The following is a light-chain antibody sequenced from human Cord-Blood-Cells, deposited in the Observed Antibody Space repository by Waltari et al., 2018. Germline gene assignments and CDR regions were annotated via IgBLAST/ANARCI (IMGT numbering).Light chain of an antibody. Sequence: EIVLTQSPDTLSLSPGERATPSCRASQSVSSYLAWYQQKPGQAHRLLIYAAYNRATGIPARFSGSGSGTDFTLTISSLEPEDFAVYYCQQRSNWYTFGQGTKLEIK. CDR3: QQRSNWYT. J-gene: IGKJ2*01. CDR2: AAY. V-gene: IGKV3-11*01. CDR1: QSVSSY.